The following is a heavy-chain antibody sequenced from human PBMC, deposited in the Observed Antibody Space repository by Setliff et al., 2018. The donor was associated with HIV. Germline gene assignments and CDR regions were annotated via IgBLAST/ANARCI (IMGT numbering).Heavy chain of an antibody. Sequence: HPGGSLRLSCAASGFTFGSYWMSWVRQAPGQGLEYVAHIKGDGSKTKYVDSVGGRFTISRDNAKKSLYLQMNSLRAEDTAVYYCVSTPGVFYFDFWGQGTPVTVSS. CDR3: VSTPGVFYFDF. J-gene: IGHJ4*02. D-gene: IGHD2-15*01. CDR2: IKGDGSKT. V-gene: IGHV3-7*03. CDR1: GFTFGSYW.